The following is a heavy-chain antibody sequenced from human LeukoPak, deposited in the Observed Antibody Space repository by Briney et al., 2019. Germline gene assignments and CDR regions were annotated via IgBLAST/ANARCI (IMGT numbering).Heavy chain of an antibody. CDR2: INHSGST. V-gene: IGHV4-34*01. D-gene: IGHD3-16*02. CDR1: GGSFSGYY. J-gene: IGHJ6*02. Sequence: SETLSLTCAVYGGSFSGYYWSWIRQPPGKGLEWIGEINHSGSTNYNPSLKSRVIISVDTSKNQFSLKLSSVTAADTAVYYCASLVIGSGYYYYYGMDVWGQGTTVTVSS. CDR3: ASLVIGSGYYYYYGMDV.